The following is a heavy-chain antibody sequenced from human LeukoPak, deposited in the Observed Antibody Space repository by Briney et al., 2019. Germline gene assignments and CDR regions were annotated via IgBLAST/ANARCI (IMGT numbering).Heavy chain of an antibody. CDR2: ISGSSGST. V-gene: IGHV3-23*01. CDR1: GFTLSSYW. CDR3: AKGGTVTTGYYYYGMDV. Sequence: PGGSLRLSCAASGFTLSSYWMSWVRQAPGKGLEWVSAISGSSGSTYYADSVKGWFTISRDNSKNTLYLQMNSLRAEDTAVYYCAKGGTVTTGYYYYGMDVWGQGTTVTVSS. D-gene: IGHD4-11*01. J-gene: IGHJ6*02.